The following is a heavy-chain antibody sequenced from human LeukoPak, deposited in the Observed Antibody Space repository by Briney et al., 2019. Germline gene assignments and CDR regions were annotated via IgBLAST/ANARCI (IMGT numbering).Heavy chain of an antibody. J-gene: IGHJ4*02. CDR1: GDSISSSNW. CDR3: ARLGDSSGYYAFDY. V-gene: IGHV4-4*02. Sequence: SETLSLTCAVSGDSISSSNWWSWVRQPPGKGLEWIGEIYHSGNTNYNPPLKSRVTISLDKSKNQFSLKLNSVTAADTAVYYCARLGDSSGYYAFDYWGQGTLVTVSS. CDR2: IYHSGNT. D-gene: IGHD3-22*01.